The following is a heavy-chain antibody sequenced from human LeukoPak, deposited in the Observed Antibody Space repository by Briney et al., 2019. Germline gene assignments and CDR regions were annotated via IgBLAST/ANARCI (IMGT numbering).Heavy chain of an antibody. CDR3: ARPTNIVATIESWFDP. D-gene: IGHD5-12*01. J-gene: IGHJ5*02. CDR2: IKQDGSEK. V-gene: IGHV3-7*01. Sequence: GGSLRLSCAASGFTFSSYWMSWVRQAPGKGLEWVANIKQDGSEKYYVDSVKGRFTISRDNAKNSLYLQMNSLRAEDTAVYYCARPTNIVATIESWFDPWGQGTLVTVSS. CDR1: GFTFSSYW.